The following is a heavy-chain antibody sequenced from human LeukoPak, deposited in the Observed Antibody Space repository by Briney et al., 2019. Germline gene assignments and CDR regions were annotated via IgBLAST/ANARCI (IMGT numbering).Heavy chain of an antibody. V-gene: IGHV3-33*01. CDR3: ARDAQRGFDYSNSLRY. CDR1: GFTFSHYG. Sequence: PGGSLRLSCAASGFTFSHYGMHWVRQAPGKGLEWVAVIWSDGSNRFYAGSVKGRFTISRDNAQNTVFLQMNSLRGEDTAVYYCARDAQRGFDYSNSLRYWGHGILVTVSS. J-gene: IGHJ4*01. CDR2: IWSDGSNR. D-gene: IGHD4-11*01.